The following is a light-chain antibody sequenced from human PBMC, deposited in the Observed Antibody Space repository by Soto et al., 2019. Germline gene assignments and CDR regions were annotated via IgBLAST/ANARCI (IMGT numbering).Light chain of an antibody. CDR1: SSNIGRNV. J-gene: IGLJ3*02. CDR2: NNG. CDR3: TAWDDSLNGRV. V-gene: IGLV1-44*01. Sequence: QSVLTQPPSASGTPGQRVTISCSGSSSNIGRNVVNWYQQFPGTAPKVLIYNNGQRPSGVSDRFSGSKSGTSASPAISGLQSEDEADYYCTAWDDSLNGRVFGGGTKVTVL.